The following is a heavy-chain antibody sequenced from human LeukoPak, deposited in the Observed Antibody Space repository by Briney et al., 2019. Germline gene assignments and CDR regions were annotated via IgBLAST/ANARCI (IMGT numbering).Heavy chain of an antibody. CDR3: ARSLYSNGDYDY. J-gene: IGHJ4*02. CDR1: GYTLTELS. V-gene: IGHV1-24*01. Sequence: ASVKVSCKVSGYTLTELSMHWVRQAPGKGLEWMGGFDPEDGETIYAQKFQGRVTMTEDTSTDTAYMELSSLRSEDTAVYYCARSLYSNGDYDYWGQGTLVTVSS. D-gene: IGHD3-10*01. CDR2: FDPEDGET.